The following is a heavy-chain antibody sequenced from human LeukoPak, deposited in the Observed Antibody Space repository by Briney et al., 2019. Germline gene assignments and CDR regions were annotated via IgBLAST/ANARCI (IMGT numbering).Heavy chain of an antibody. Sequence: GGSLRLSCAASGFTVSSNYMSWVRQAPGKGLEWVSVIYNSGGTYYADSVKGRFTISRDNSKNTLYLQMNSLRAEDTAVYYCARDVRYRSGGSCSSWGPGTLVTVSS. CDR3: ARDVRYRSGGSCSS. D-gene: IGHD2-15*01. J-gene: IGHJ4*02. V-gene: IGHV3-53*01. CDR1: GFTVSSNY. CDR2: IYNSGGT.